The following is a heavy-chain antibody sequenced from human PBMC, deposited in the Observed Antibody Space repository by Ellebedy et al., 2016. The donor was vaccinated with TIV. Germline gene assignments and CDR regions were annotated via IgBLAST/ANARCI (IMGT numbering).Heavy chain of an antibody. J-gene: IGHJ3*02. V-gene: IGHV3-7*01. CDR3: ARGGDAFDI. Sequence: DSVKGRFTISRDNAKNSLYLQMNSLRAEDTAVYYCARGGDAFDIWGQGTMVTVSS.